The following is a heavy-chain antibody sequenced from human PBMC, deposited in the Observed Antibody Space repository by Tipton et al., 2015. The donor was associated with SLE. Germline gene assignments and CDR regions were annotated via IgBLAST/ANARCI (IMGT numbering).Heavy chain of an antibody. CDR1: GGSFTGYY. J-gene: IGHJ6*03. V-gene: IGHV4-34*01. CDR3: ATQGQRFWGDYDYYMDV. CDR2: IDHSGSA. D-gene: IGHD3-3*01. Sequence: TLSLTCVAHGGSFTGYYWSWIRQAPGKGLEWIGEIDHSGSANYNPSLESRLTISGDTSKKQFSLKLRSVTAADTAVYYCATQGQRFWGDYDYYMDVWGRGSTVTVSS.